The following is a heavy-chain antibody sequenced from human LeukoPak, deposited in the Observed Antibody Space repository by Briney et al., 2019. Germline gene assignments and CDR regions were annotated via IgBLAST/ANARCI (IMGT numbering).Heavy chain of an antibody. D-gene: IGHD3-10*01. V-gene: IGHV1-8*03. CDR3: ARVNTYYYGSGVSRAFHM. J-gene: IGHJ3*02. CDR1: GYTFTSYD. CDR2: MNPNSGNT. Sequence: ASVKVSCMASGYTFTSYDINWVRQATGQGLGWMGWMNPNSGNTGYAQKFQGRVTITRNTSISTAYMELSSLRSEDTAVYYCARVNTYYYGSGVSRAFHMWGQGTMVTVSS.